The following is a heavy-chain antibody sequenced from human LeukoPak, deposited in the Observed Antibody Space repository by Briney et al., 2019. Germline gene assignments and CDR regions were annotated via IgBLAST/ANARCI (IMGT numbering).Heavy chain of an antibody. Sequence: EASVKVSCKASGYTFTSYGISWVRQAPGQGLEWMGWISAYNGNTNYAQKLQGRVTMTTDTSTSTAYMELRSLRSDDTAVYYCARDDFWSGYWGFDYWGQGTLVTVSS. J-gene: IGHJ4*02. V-gene: IGHV1-18*01. CDR3: ARDDFWSGYWGFDY. D-gene: IGHD3-3*01. CDR2: ISAYNGNT. CDR1: GYTFTSYG.